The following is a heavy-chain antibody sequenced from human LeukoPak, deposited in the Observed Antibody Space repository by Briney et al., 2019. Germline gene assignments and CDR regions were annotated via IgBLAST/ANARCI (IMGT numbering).Heavy chain of an antibody. Sequence: GGSLRLSCAASGFTFSSYSMNWVRQAPGKGLEWVSSISSSSSYIYYADSVKGRFTISRDNAKNSLYLQMNSLRAEDTAVYYCARGMVQSSRLYFDYWGQGTLVTVSS. CDR3: ARGMVQSSRLYFDY. CDR1: GFTFSSYS. J-gene: IGHJ4*02. V-gene: IGHV3-21*04. D-gene: IGHD3-16*02. CDR2: ISSSSSYI.